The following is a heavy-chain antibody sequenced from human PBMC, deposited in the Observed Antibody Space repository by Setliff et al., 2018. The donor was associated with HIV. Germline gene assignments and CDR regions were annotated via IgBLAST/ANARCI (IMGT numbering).Heavy chain of an antibody. CDR3: ARDPNTGWYYLDF. D-gene: IGHD6-19*01. V-gene: IGHV4-39*07. CDR1: GGSINASSYY. CDR2: IYHDGTT. J-gene: IGHJ4*02. Sequence: SETLSLTCSASGGSINASSYYWAWVRQPPGNELEWIGSIYHDGTTHYRSSLRSRAAMSVDSSGNQFSLTLTSVTAADTAVYYCARDPNTGWYYLDFWGPGALVTVSS.